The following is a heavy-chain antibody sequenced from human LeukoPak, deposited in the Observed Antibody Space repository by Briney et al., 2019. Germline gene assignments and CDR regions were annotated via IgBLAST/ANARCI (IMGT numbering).Heavy chain of an antibody. CDR2: IWNVGYNK. CDR3: ARASGPFDY. J-gene: IGHJ4*02. Sequence: GGSLRLSCAASGFTFSIYGMHWVRQAPGKGMEWVAVIWNVGYNKYYADSVKGRFTISRDNSKNTLYLQMTSMRAEDTAVYSCARASGPFDYWGQGTLVTASS. V-gene: IGHV3-33*01. D-gene: IGHD3-10*01. CDR1: GFTFSIYG.